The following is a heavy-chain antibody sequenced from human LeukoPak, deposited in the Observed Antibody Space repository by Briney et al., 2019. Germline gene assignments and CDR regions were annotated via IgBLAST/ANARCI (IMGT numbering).Heavy chain of an antibody. D-gene: IGHD3-10*01. CDR3: ARAPPWFGESKADY. CDR1: GGSFSGYY. Sequence: SDTLSLTCAVYGGSFSGYYWRWIRQPPRKGMEWIGEINNSGSTNYNPSRKSRVTITVDTSKNHFSLKLSSLTAADTAVYYCARAPPWFGESKADYWGRGTVIPVTS. V-gene: IGHV4-34*01. CDR2: INNSGST. J-gene: IGHJ4*02.